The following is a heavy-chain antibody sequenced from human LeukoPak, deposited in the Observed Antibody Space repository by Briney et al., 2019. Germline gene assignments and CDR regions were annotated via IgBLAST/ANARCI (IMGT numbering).Heavy chain of an antibody. CDR3: ARDGYFGRRPSPSN. CDR2: SNSDGSST. CDR1: GFTSNRHW. Sequence: VGSLSLSCAASGFTSNRHWMHTVRQAPGQGLAWVSRSNSDGSSTVYADSVKGRFTISRDNAKNTLYLQMNSLRAEDTAVYYCARDGYFGRRPSPSNWGQGTLVTVSS. J-gene: IGHJ4*02. D-gene: IGHD3-9*01. V-gene: IGHV3-74*01.